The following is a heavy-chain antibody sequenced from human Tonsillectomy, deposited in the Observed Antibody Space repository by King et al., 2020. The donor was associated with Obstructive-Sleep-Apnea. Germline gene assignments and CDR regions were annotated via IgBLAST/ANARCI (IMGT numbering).Heavy chain of an antibody. Sequence: VQLVESGPGLVKPSQTLSLTCTVSGVSIISDGYYWSWIRQHPGRGLEWIGYIYHSGTTYQNPSLKSRVTISVDTSKNHFSLKLSSVTAADTAVYYCAREYISTWSWFDPWGQGTLVTVSS. CDR3: AREYISTWSWFDP. D-gene: IGHD6-13*01. J-gene: IGHJ5*02. CDR2: IYHSGTT. CDR1: GVSIISDGYY. V-gene: IGHV4-31*03.